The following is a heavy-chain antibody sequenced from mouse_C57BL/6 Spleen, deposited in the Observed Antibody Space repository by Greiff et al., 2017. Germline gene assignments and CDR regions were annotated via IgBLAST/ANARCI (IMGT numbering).Heavy chain of an antibody. CDR2: IWSDGST. CDR1: GFSLTSYG. CDR3: AASYYDYDGFAY. V-gene: IGHV2-6*03. J-gene: IGHJ3*01. Sequence: QVQLQQSGPGLVAPSQSLSITCTVSGFSLTSYGVHWVRQPPGKGLEWLVVIWSDGSTTYNSAHKSRLSISKDNSKSQVFLKMNSLQTDDTAMYYCAASYYDYDGFAYWGQGTLVTVSA. D-gene: IGHD2-4*01.